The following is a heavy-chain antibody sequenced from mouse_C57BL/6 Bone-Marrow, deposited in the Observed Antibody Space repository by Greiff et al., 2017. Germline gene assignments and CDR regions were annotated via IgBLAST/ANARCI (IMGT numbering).Heavy chain of an antibody. V-gene: IGHV14-3*01. CDR2: IDPANGNT. J-gene: IGHJ4*01. CDR3: ARIPFTTRINYYAMDY. D-gene: IGHD1-1*01. CDR1: GFNIKNTY. Sequence: EVMLVESVAELVRPGASVKLSCTASGFNIKNTYMHWVKQRPEQGLEWIGRIDPANGNTKYAPKFQGKATITADTSSNTAYLQLSRLTSEDTAIYYYARIPFTTRINYYAMDYWGQGTSVTVSS.